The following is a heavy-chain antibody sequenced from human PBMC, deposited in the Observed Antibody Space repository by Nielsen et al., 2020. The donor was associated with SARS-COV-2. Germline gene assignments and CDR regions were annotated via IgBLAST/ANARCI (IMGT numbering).Heavy chain of an antibody. V-gene: IGHV3-13*04. Sequence: GGSLRLSCAASGFTFSSYDMHWVRQATGKGLEWVSAIGTAGDTYYPDSVKGRFTISRDNSKNTLYLQMNSLRAEDTAVYYCARDRASGFDPWGQGTLVTVSS. CDR1: GFTFSSYD. CDR3: ARDRASGFDP. CDR2: IGTAGDT. J-gene: IGHJ5*02.